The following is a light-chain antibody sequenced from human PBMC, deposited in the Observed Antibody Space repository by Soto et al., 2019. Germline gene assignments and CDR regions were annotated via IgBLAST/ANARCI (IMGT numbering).Light chain of an antibody. CDR2: EVS. J-gene: IGLJ2*01. CDR1: SSDVGGHNY. Sequence: QSVLTQPASASGSPGQSITISCTGTSSDVGGHNYVSWYQQHPGKAPKLMIYEVSNRPSGVSDRFSGSKSGNTASLTISGLQAEDEAGYYCSSYISSSNVVFGGGTKLTVL. V-gene: IGLV2-14*01. CDR3: SSYISSSNVV.